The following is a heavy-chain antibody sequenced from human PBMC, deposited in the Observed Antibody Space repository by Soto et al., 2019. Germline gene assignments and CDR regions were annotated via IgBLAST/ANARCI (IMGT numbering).Heavy chain of an antibody. Sequence: GGSLRLSCAASGFTVSTNYMNWVRQAPGKGLEWVSLINTGGGTYYADSVKGRFTISRDNSKNTLYFQMNSLRADDTAVYYCARGGFDWGQGTLVTVSS. CDR1: GFTVSTNY. CDR2: INTGGGT. CDR3: ARGGFD. V-gene: IGHV3-66*01. J-gene: IGHJ4*02.